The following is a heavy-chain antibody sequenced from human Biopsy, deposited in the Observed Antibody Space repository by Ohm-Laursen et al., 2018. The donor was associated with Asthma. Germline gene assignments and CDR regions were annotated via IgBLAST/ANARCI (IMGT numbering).Heavy chain of an antibody. D-gene: IGHD3-16*01. V-gene: IGHV1-8*01. CDR1: GYTVTRYA. J-gene: IGHJ4*02. CDR3: TRWSLRVRDTPNDY. CDR2: MNPNSGNT. Sequence: ASVKVSCKASGYTVTRYAINWVRQAPGQGLEWMGWMNPNSGNTGYPQNFQGRVTMTRDTSISTAYMELSSLRSEDTAVYYCTRWSLRVRDTPNDYWGQGTLVTVSS.